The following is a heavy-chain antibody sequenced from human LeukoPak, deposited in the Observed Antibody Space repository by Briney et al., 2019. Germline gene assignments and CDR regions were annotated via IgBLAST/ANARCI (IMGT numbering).Heavy chain of an antibody. J-gene: IGHJ6*03. CDR1: GYSISSGYY. V-gene: IGHV4-38-2*02. Sequence: SETLSLTCTVSGYSISSGYYWGWIRQPPGKGLEWIGSIYHSGSTYYNPSLKSQVTISVDTSKNQFSLKLSSVTAADTAVYYCARDDYYYYYYMDVWGKGTTVTVSS. CDR3: ARDDYYYYYYMDV. CDR2: IYHSGST.